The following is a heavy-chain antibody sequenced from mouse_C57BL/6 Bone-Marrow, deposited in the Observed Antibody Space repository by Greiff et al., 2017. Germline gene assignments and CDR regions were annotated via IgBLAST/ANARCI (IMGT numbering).Heavy chain of an antibody. J-gene: IGHJ1*03. CDR3: ERIGSSPYWYFYV. V-gene: IGHV5-17*01. D-gene: IGHD1-1*01. CDR2: ISSGSSTI. Sequence: EVQLVESGGGLVKPGGSLKLSCAASGFTFSDYGMHWVRQAPEKGLEWVAYISSGSSTIYYADTVKGRFTISRDNAKNTLFLQMTSLRSEDTAMYYCERIGSSPYWYFYVWGTGTTVTVSS. CDR1: GFTFSDYG.